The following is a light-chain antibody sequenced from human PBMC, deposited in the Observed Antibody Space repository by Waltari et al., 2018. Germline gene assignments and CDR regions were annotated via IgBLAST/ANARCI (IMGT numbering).Light chain of an antibody. Sequence: DIHMTQSPSSLSAPVGDRVTITCQASQDIKKSLNWFHQKPGKAPKVLIFDASNSQTGAPSRLSGSGSGTDFTLTISSLQPEDMGTYYCQQYHSVPLTFGGGTKVEIK. CDR3: QQYHSVPLT. V-gene: IGKV1-33*01. CDR1: QDIKKS. CDR2: DAS. J-gene: IGKJ4*01.